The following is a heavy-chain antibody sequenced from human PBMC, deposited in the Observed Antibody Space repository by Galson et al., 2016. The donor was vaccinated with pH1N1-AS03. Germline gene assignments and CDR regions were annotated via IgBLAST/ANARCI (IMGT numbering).Heavy chain of an antibody. J-gene: IGHJ4*02. CDR3: ARVSGGSRLLIFDF. Sequence: SLRLSCAASGFTFSEYDMSWTRQAPGKGLEWVSSISSSSSPIYYADSVKGRFTTSRDNAKNSVYLQMNSLRAEDTAVYYCARVSGGSRLLIFDFWGQGTLVTVSS. CDR2: ISSSSSPI. CDR1: GFTFSEYD. D-gene: IGHD3-10*02. V-gene: IGHV3-11*04.